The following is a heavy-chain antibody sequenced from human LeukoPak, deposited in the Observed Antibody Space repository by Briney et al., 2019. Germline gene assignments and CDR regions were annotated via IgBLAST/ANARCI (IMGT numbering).Heavy chain of an antibody. J-gene: IGHJ4*02. CDR2: IYTTGIT. Sequence: PSETLSLTCTVSGGSISNYFWSWIRQPAGKGLEWVGRIYTTGITNCNPSLESRVTMSVDTSKNQFSLRLNSVTAADTAVYFCAINALRGYIYGFDYWGQGALVTVSS. V-gene: IGHV4-4*07. CDR1: GGSISNYF. D-gene: IGHD5-18*01. CDR3: AINALRGYIYGFDY.